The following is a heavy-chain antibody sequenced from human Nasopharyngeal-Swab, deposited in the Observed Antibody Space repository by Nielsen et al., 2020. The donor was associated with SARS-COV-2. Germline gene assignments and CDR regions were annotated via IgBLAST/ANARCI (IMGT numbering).Heavy chain of an antibody. CDR3: ARGPSLGWFDP. V-gene: IGHV3-74*01. J-gene: IGHJ5*02. Sequence: GGSLRLSCAASGFTFFSYWMHWVRQAPGKGLEWVSFINSDGTTTTYADSVKGRFTISRDDATNTLFLQMNRLRADDTGVYYCARGPSLGWFDPWGQGTLVTVSS. CDR1: GFTFFSYW. CDR2: INSDGTTT.